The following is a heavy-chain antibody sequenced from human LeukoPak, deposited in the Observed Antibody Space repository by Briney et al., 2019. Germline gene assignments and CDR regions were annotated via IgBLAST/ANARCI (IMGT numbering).Heavy chain of an antibody. D-gene: IGHD2-21*02. Sequence: PGGSLRLSCAASGFTFDDYTMHWVRQAPGKGLEWVSLISWDGGSTYYADSVKGRFTISRDNSKNSLYLQMNSLRTEDTAVYYCARDVLCRGGDCYLSVENAFDVWGQGTTVTVSS. J-gene: IGHJ3*01. CDR3: ARDVLCRGGDCYLSVENAFDV. CDR2: ISWDGGST. CDR1: GFTFDDYT. V-gene: IGHV3-43*01.